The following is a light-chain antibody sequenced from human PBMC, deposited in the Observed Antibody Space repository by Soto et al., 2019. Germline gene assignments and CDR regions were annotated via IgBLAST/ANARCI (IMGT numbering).Light chain of an antibody. CDR3: SSYTTTSTVV. V-gene: IGLV2-14*01. Sequence: QSALTQPASVSGSPGQSITISCTGTSRDVGGYDYVSWFQQYPGKAPSLMLYDVYRRPSGVSYRFSGSKSGNTASLTISGLQAEDEADYYCSSYTTTSTVVFGGGTKLTVL. CDR2: DVY. J-gene: IGLJ2*01. CDR1: SRDVGGYDY.